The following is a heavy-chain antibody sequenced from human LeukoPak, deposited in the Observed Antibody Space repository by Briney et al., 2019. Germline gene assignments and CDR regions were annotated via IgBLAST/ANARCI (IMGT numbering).Heavy chain of an antibody. Sequence: ASVKVSCKASGGTFSSYAISWVRQAPGQGLEWMGGIIPIFGTANYAQKFQGRVTITADKSTSTAYMELSSLRSEDTAVYYCAGPYCSGGSCYARRDYYYYMDVWGKGTTVTVSS. V-gene: IGHV1-69*06. J-gene: IGHJ6*03. CDR3: AGPYCSGGSCYARRDYYYYMDV. CDR2: IIPIFGTA. CDR1: GGTFSSYA. D-gene: IGHD2-15*01.